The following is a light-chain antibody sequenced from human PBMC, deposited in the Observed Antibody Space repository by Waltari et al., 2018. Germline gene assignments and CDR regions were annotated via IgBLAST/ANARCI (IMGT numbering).Light chain of an antibody. J-gene: IGLJ1*01. CDR3: CSYAGSRTYV. V-gene: IGLV2-23*02. CDR2: EVS. CDR1: SSDVGNFNL. Sequence: QSALTQPASVSGSPGQSITISCTGTSSDVGNFNLVSWYQQHPGKVPKLRIYEVSKRPSGFSNHFSGSKSGNTASLTIAGLRAEDEADYYCCSYAGSRTYVFGTGTKVTVL.